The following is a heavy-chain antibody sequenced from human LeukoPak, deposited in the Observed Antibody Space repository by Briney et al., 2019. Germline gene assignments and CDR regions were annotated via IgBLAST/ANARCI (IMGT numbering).Heavy chain of an antibody. CDR2: ISYDGSNK. J-gene: IGHJ5*02. D-gene: IGHD3-10*01. V-gene: IGHV3-30-3*01. CDR1: GFTFSSYW. CDR3: ARSDLFPEVYGSGSYYRGRNWFDP. Sequence: PGGSLRLSCAASGFTFSSYWMHWVRQAPGKGLEWVAVISYDGSNKYYADSVKGRFTISRDNSKNTLYLQMNSLRAEDTAVYYCARSDLFPEVYGSGSYYRGRNWFDPWGQGTLVTVSS.